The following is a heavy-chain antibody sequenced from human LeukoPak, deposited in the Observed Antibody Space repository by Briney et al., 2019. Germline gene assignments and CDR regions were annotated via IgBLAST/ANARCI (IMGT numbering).Heavy chain of an antibody. CDR3: AKTSQGHPPYYCSMDV. CDR2: IGGSGTST. J-gene: IGHJ6*02. CDR1: GFTFSSYA. V-gene: IGHV3-23*01. Sequence: GSLRLPCAASGFTFSSYAMNWVRQAPGKGLEWVPAIGGSGTSTFYADSVKGRFTISRDNSKNTLYLQMNSLRAEDTAVYYCAKTSQGHPPYYCSMDVWGQGTTVTVSS.